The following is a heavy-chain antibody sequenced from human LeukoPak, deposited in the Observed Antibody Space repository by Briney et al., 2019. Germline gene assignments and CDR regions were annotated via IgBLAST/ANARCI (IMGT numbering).Heavy chain of an antibody. J-gene: IGHJ4*02. Sequence: GGSLRLSCAASGFTFSSYAMHWVRQAPGKGLEWVAVISYDGSNKYYADSVKGRSTISRDNSKNTLYLQMNSLRAEDTAVYYCARDPGYSSSWYSTLRVDYWGQGTLVTVSS. CDR3: ARDPGYSSSWYSTLRVDY. CDR1: GFTFSSYA. CDR2: ISYDGSNK. V-gene: IGHV3-30-3*01. D-gene: IGHD6-13*01.